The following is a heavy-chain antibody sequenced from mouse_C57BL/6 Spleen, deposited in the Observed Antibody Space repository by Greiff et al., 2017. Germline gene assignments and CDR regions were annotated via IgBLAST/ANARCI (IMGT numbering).Heavy chain of an antibody. J-gene: IGHJ1*03. Sequence: VQLQESGAELVKPGASVKLSCKASGYTFTEYTIHWVKQRSGQGLEWIGWFYPGSGSIKYNEKFKDKATLTADKSSSTVYMELSRLTSEDSAVYFCARHELVDSSAYGIDWYWDVWGTGTTVTVPS. D-gene: IGHD3-2*02. CDR2: FYPGSGSI. CDR3: ARHELVDSSAYGIDWYWDV. V-gene: IGHV1-62-2*01. CDR1: GYTFTEYT.